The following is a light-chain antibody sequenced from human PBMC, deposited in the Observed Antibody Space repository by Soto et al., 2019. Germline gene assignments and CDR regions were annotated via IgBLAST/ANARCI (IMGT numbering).Light chain of an antibody. CDR2: GAS. CDR3: QQYNNWPRT. J-gene: IGKJ4*01. V-gene: IGKV3-15*01. Sequence: EIVMTQSPATLSVSPGKRATLSCRASQSISITLAWYQQKPGQAPRLLIYGASTRPTDIPARFSGSGSGTEFTLTISGLQSEDFAVYYCQQYNNWPRTFGGGTKVEI. CDR1: QSISIT.